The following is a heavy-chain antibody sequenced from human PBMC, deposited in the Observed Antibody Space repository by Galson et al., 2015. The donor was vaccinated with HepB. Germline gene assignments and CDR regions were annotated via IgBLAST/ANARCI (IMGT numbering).Heavy chain of an antibody. V-gene: IGHV4-59*11. D-gene: IGHD6-6*01. J-gene: IGHJ3*01. CDR2: ILYGGSA. CDR1: GASIKSHS. CDR3: ARPYSSSSLDAFDL. Sequence: SETLSLTCTVSGASIKSHSWSWIRQSPGKGPEWIGYILYGGSASYNPPLNSRVTILIDASKNQLSLKLISVAAADTAMYYCARPYSSSSLDAFDLWGQGTLVTVSS.